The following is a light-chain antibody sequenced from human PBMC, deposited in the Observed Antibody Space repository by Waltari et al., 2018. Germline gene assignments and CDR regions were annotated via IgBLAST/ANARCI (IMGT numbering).Light chain of an antibody. CDR3: QHYGRSAIT. J-gene: IGKJ5*01. CDR1: ESITTNF. V-gene: IGKV3-20*01. CDR2: GAS. Sequence: EIVLTQSPVTLSLSAGERATLSCRASESITTNFIAWYQQKPGQAPRLLIHGASIRATGISDFFSGSGSGTDFTLTISRLEPEDFAVYYCQHYGRSAITFGQGTRLDIK.